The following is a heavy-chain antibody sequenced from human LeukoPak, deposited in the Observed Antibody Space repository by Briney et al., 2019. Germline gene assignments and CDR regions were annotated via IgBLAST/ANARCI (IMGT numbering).Heavy chain of an antibody. CDR3: ARGEVVRGVTD. D-gene: IGHD3-10*01. CDR1: GSTFSSYW. CDR2: IDRDGSRI. J-gene: IGHJ4*02. V-gene: IGHV3-74*01. Sequence: GGSLRLSCAVSGSTFSSYWMHWVRQAPGKGLVWVSRIDRDGSRINYADSVKGRFTISRDNGKNTLFLQMKSLRAEDAAVYYCARGEVVRGVTDWGQGTLVTVSS.